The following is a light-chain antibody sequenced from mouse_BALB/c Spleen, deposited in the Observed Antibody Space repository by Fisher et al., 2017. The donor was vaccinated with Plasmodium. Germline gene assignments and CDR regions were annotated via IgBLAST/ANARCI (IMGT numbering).Light chain of an antibody. J-gene: IGKJ5*01. V-gene: IGKV5-45*01. Sequence: DIVLTQSPATLSVTPGDSVSLSCRASQSISNYLHWYQQKSHESQRLLIMYASQSISGIPSRFSGSGSGTDFTLSINSVETEDFGMYFCQQSSDWPLTFGSGTKLELK. CDR1: QSISNY. CDR3: QQSSDWPLT. CDR2: YAS.